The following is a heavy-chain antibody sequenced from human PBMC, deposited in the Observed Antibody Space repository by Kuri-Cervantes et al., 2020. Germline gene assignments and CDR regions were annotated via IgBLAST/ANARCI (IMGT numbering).Heavy chain of an antibody. CDR2: ISSSSSYI. CDR1: GFTFSSYS. Sequence: GESLKISWAASGFTFSSYSMNWVRQAPGKGLEWVSSISSSSSYIYYADSVKGRFTISRDNAKNSLYLQMNSLRAEDTAVYYCARDYDPMILWFGESYYYYGMDVWGQGTTVTVSS. D-gene: IGHD3-10*01. CDR3: ARDYDPMILWFGESYYYYGMDV. V-gene: IGHV3-21*01. J-gene: IGHJ6*02.